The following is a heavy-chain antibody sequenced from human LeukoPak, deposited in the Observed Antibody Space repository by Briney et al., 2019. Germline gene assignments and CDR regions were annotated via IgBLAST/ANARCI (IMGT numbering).Heavy chain of an antibody. V-gene: IGHV4-34*01. CDR3: ARRGGEQQLVYHYYYYYMDV. CDR1: GGSFSGYY. Sequence: SETLSLTCAVYGGSFSGYYWSWIRQPPGKGLEWIGEINHSGSTNYNPSLKSRVTISVDTSKNQFSLRLSSVTAADTAVYYCARRGGEQQLVYHYYYYYMDVWGKGTTVTISS. D-gene: IGHD6-13*01. CDR2: INHSGST. J-gene: IGHJ6*03.